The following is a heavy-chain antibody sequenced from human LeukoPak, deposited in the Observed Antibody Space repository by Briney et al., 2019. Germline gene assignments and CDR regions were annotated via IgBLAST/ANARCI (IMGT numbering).Heavy chain of an antibody. CDR1: GYTFTGYY. CDR2: INPNSGGT. D-gene: IGHD1-26*01. Sequence: GASVKDSCKASGYTFTGYYMHWVRQAPGQGLEWMGWINPNSGGTNYAQKFQGRVTMTRDTSISTAYMELSRLRSDDTAVYYCARGEGATDDAFDIWGQGTMVTVSS. CDR3: ARGEGATDDAFDI. J-gene: IGHJ3*02. V-gene: IGHV1-2*02.